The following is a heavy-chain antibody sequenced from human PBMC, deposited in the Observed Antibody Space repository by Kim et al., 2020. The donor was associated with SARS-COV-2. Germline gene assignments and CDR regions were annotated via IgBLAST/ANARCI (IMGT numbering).Heavy chain of an antibody. J-gene: IGHJ4*02. Sequence: GGSLRLSCAASGFTFSSYGMHWVRQAPGKGLEWVAVISYDGSNKYYADSVKGRFTISRDNSKNTLYLQMNSLRAEDTAVYYCAKDNSGPGVYWGQGTLVTVSS. CDR2: ISYDGSNK. V-gene: IGHV3-30*18. D-gene: IGHD2-8*01. CDR3: AKDNSGPGVY. CDR1: GFTFSSYG.